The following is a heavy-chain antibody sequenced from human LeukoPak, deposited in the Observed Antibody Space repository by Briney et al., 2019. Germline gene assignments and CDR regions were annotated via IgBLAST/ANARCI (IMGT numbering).Heavy chain of an antibody. J-gene: IGHJ4*02. V-gene: IGHV4-39*01. CDR2: IYSSGST. D-gene: IGHD3-9*01. CDR1: GASISGSNCY. Sequence: SETLSLTCAVSGASISGSNCYWGWIRQPPGKGLEWFGNIYSSGSTYYNASLQSRVTISIDTSKNQFSLQLSSVTAADTAVYYCASIGAYYDILTGYYRTVDYWGQGTLVTVSS. CDR3: ASIGAYYDILTGYYRTVDY.